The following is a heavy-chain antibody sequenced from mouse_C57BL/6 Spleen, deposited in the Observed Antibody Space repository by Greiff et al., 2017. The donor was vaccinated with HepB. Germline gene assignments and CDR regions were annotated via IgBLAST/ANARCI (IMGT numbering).Heavy chain of an antibody. J-gene: IGHJ4*01. Sequence: VQLQQSGPGLVQPSQSLSITCTVSGFSLTSYGVHWVRQSPGKGLEWLGVIWSGGSTDYNAAFISRLSISKDNSKSQVFFKMNSLQADDTAIYYCARIPIPYYAMDYWGQGTSVTVSS. CDR1: GFSLTSYG. CDR3: ARIPIPYYAMDY. CDR2: IWSGGST. V-gene: IGHV2-2*01.